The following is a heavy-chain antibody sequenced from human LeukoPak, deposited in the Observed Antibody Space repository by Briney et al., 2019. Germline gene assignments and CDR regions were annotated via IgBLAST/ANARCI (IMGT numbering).Heavy chain of an antibody. CDR3: AREENYGSGSYYIDAFDI. CDR1: GFTFSSYW. V-gene: IGHV3-74*01. J-gene: IGHJ3*02. CDR2: INSDGSST. D-gene: IGHD3-10*01. Sequence: PGGSLRLSCAASGFTFSSYWMHWVRQAPGKGLVWVSRINSDGSSTSYADSVKGRFTISRDNAKNTLYLQMNSLRAEDTAVYYCAREENYGSGSYYIDAFDIWGQGTVVTVSS.